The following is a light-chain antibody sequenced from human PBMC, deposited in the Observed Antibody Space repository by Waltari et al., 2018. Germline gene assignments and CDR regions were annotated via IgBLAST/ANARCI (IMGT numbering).Light chain of an antibody. Sequence: EIVLSQSRGTLSLSPGERATLSCRASQRVGRTLTWYQQKPGQAPRLLIYGASSRATDNPDRFSGSGSGTDFSLTISRLEPVDFAVYYCQHYVRLPVTFGQGTKVEIK. V-gene: IGKV3-20*01. CDR3: QHYVRLPVT. J-gene: IGKJ1*01. CDR2: GAS. CDR1: QRVGRT.